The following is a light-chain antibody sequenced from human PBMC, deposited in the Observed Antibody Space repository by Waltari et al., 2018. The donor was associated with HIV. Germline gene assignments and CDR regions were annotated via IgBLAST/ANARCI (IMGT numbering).Light chain of an antibody. J-gene: IGLJ2*01. CDR2: KNN. V-gene: IGLV1-47*01. CDR1: SSNIGGNS. CDR3: AAWDDSLSCVV. Sequence: QSVLTQPPSASGTPGQRVTISCSGTSSNIGGNSVSWFQQFPGTAPKLPIYKNNQRPSGGPDRFSGSKSGTSVSLAISGLRSEDEADYYCAAWDDSLSCVVFGGGTKLTVL.